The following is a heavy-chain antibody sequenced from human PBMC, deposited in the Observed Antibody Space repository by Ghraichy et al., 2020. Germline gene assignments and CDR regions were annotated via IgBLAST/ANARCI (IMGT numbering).Heavy chain of an antibody. V-gene: IGHV3-33*01. D-gene: IGHD2-15*01. CDR1: GFNFRKYS. CDR3: ARYIVYGTASYQQYFQY. CDR2: IWCDDTHV. J-gene: IGHJ1*01. Sequence: GGSLRLSCAASGFNFRKYSMHWVRQPPGKGLEWMSLIWCDDTHVDYADSVKGRFIISRDNSGSTLYLQMDNLRAEDTAIYFCARYIVYGTASYQQYFQYWGQGVQATFSS.